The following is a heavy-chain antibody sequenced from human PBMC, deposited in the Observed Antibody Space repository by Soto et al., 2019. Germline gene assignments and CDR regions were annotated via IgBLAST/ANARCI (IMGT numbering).Heavy chain of an antibody. J-gene: IGHJ3*02. CDR2: INHNSGGT. CDR1: GYPFTCYY. D-gene: IGHD6-19*01. V-gene: IGHV1-2*04. CDR3: ATHPLSGGDRTGDAFDI. Sequence: VQLVQSGAEVKKPGASVKVSCKASGYPFTCYYMHWVRQAPGQGPAWMGWINHNSGGTYYAQKFQGWFTMTRDTFISAAYMEPSRRRSDDTAVYYCATHPLSGGDRTGDAFDIWGQGTMVTVSS.